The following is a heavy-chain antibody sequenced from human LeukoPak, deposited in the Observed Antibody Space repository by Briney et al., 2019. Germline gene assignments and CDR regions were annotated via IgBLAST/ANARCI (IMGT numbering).Heavy chain of an antibody. V-gene: IGHV3-21*01. J-gene: IGHJ4*02. CDR1: GFTFSSFA. CDR2: MSSGGTYI. Sequence: PGGSLRLSCAASGFTFSSFAMTWVRQAPGKGLEWVSSMSSGGTYIYYPDSVRGRFTISRDNAKNSLYLLMNNLRPEDTGVYYCARDRPTDASRVFLVQWGQGTLASVSS. D-gene: IGHD3-3*01. CDR3: ARDRPTDASRVFLVQ.